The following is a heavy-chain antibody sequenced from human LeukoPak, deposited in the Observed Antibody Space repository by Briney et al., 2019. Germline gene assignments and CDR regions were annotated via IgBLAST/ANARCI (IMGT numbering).Heavy chain of an antibody. V-gene: IGHV1-69*04. CDR1: GGTFSSYA. CDR3: ARDTMAGYGSGSYSSRVFDY. Sequence: SVKVSCKASGGTFSSYAISWVRQAPGQGLEWMGRIIPILGIANYAQKFQGRVTITADKSTRTAYMELSSLRSEDTAVYYCARDTMAGYGSGSYSSRVFDYWGQGTLVTVSS. CDR2: IIPILGIA. D-gene: IGHD3-10*01. J-gene: IGHJ4*02.